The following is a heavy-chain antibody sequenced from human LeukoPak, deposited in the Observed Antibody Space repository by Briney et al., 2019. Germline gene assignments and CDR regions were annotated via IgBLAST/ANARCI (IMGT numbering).Heavy chain of an antibody. V-gene: IGHV7-4-1*02. D-gene: IGHD3-22*01. Sequence: GASVKVSCKASGYTFTSYAMNWVRQAPGQGLEWMGWINTNTGNPTYAQGFTGRFVFSLDASVSTAYLQISSLKAEDTAVYYCARSYDSSGYYYDGYYYGMDVWGQGTTVTVSS. CDR2: INTNTGNP. CDR1: GYTFTSYA. CDR3: ARSYDSSGYYYDGYYYGMDV. J-gene: IGHJ6*02.